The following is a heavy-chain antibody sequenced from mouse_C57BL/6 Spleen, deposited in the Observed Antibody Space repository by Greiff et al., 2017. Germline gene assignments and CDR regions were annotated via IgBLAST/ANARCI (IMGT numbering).Heavy chain of an antibody. Sequence: DVKLVESGGGLVQPGGSLKLSCAASGIAFSRYWMSWVRRAPGKGLEWIGEINPDSSTINYAPSLKDKFIISRDNAKNTLYLQMSKVRSEDTALYYCARRLCGYWYFDVWGTGTTVTVSS. V-gene: IGHV4-1*01. CDR3: ARRLCGYWYFDV. CDR2: INPDSSTI. J-gene: IGHJ1*03. CDR1: GIAFSRYW.